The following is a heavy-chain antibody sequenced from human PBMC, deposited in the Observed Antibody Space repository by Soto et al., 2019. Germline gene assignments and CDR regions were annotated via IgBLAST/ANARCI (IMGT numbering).Heavy chain of an antibody. Sequence: SHTLSLTCAISGYSVSSNSAALNWIRQSPSRGLEWLGRTYYRSKWYNDYAVSVKSRITINPDTSKNQFSLQLNSVTPEDTAVYYCARSIAVAGTLRYYYGMDVWGQGTTVTVSS. D-gene: IGHD6-19*01. CDR2: TYYRSKWYN. J-gene: IGHJ6*02. CDR3: ARSIAVAGTLRYYYGMDV. V-gene: IGHV6-1*01. CDR1: GYSVSSNSAA.